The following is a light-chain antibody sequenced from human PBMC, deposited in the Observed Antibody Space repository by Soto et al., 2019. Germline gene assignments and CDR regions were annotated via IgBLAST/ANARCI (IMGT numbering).Light chain of an antibody. J-gene: IGKJ3*01. Sequence: EIVMTQSPATLSVSPGERVTLSSRASQSVGNNLAWYQQKPGQGPRLLLYGFSTRATGIPARFSGSGSGTEFTLTISSLQSEDFAIYYCQQYNNWPRTFGPGTKVDFK. V-gene: IGKV3D-15*01. CDR2: GFS. CDR1: QSVGNN. CDR3: QQYNNWPRT.